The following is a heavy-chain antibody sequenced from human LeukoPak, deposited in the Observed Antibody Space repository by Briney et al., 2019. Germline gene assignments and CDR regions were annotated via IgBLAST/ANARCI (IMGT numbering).Heavy chain of an antibody. V-gene: IGHV1-8*01. CDR1: GYTFTSHH. CDR3: ARGRPTNLNGIY. Sequence: ASVKVSCKASGYTFTSHHINWVRQATGRGFEWMGWMNPESGKTNYAQRFQGRVTMTWDTSINTAYMELSSLRSDDTAVYYCARGRPTNLNGIYWGQGTLVTVSS. CDR2: MNPESGKT. J-gene: IGHJ4*02. D-gene: IGHD1-1*01.